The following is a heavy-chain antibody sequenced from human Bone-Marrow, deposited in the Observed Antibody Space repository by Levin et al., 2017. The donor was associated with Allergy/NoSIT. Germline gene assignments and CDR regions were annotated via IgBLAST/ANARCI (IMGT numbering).Heavy chain of an antibody. CDR2: IYYTGST. D-gene: IGHD2/OR15-2a*01. CDR3: ARHVGGDYILRGYYFDY. J-gene: IGHJ4*02. CDR1: GGSISSSRYY. Sequence: MTSETLSLTCTVSGGSISSSRYYWAWIRQPPGEGLEWIGNIYYTGSTHYNPSLESGVTISVDISKNQFSLNLSSVTAADTAVYYCARHVGGDYILRGYYFDYWGQGALVTVSS. V-gene: IGHV4-39*01.